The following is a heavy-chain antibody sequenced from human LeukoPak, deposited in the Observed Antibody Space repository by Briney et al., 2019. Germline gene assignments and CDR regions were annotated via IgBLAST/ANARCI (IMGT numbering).Heavy chain of an antibody. J-gene: IGHJ4*02. D-gene: IGHD1-1*01. Sequence: ASVKVSCKASGYTFTSYDINWVRQATGQGLEWMGWMNPNSGNTGYAQKFQGRVTMTRNTSISTAYMELSSLRSEDTAVYYCARASKPLKLERRGYYFDYWGQGTLVTVSS. CDR2: MNPNSGNT. CDR3: ARASKPLKLERRGYYFDY. V-gene: IGHV1-8*01. CDR1: GYTFTSYD.